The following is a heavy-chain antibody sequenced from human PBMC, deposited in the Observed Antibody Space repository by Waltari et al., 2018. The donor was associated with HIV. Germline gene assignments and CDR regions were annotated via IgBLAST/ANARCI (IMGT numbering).Heavy chain of an antibody. D-gene: IGHD5-18*01. CDR1: GGTFSSYT. J-gene: IGHJ6*02. V-gene: IGHV1-69*02. Sequence: QVQLVQSGAEVKKPGSSVKVSCKASGGTFSSYTISWVLQAPGQGLEWMGRSIPILGIANYAQKYQGRVTSTADKSTSTAYMELSSLRCEDTAVYYCARGGDSYVRDDYYGMDVWGQGTTVTVSS. CDR3: ARGGDSYVRDDYYGMDV. CDR2: SIPILGIA.